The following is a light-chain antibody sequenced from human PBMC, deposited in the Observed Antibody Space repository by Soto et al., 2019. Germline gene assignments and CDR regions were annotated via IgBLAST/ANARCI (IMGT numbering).Light chain of an antibody. V-gene: IGLV2-23*01. J-gene: IGLJ1*01. CDR2: EGT. CDR1: SSDVGTYNL. Sequence: QSVLTQPASVSGSPGQSITISCTGTSSDVGTYNLVSWYQQHPGKAPKLMVYEGTKRPSGVCNRFSGSKSGNTASLTISGLQADDEADYYCCSYVGSSTYVFGTRTKVTV. CDR3: CSYVGSSTYV.